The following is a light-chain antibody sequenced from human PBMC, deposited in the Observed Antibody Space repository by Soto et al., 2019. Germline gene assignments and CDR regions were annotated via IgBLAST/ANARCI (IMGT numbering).Light chain of an antibody. CDR1: QSVSSSY. CDR3: QQYGSSSQT. Sequence: IVLAQSPGTLSLSPGERATLSCRASQSVSSSYLAWYQQRPGQPPNLLIFGASHRAPDIPDRFSGSGSGTDFTLTISRLEPEDFAVYYCQQYGSSSQTFGQGAKVDIK. CDR2: GAS. V-gene: IGKV3-20*01. J-gene: IGKJ1*01.